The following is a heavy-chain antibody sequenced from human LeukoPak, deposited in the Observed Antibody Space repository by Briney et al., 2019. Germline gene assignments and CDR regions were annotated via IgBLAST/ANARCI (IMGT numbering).Heavy chain of an antibody. J-gene: IGHJ4*02. CDR3: ASSSSWYDY. V-gene: IGHV3-48*03. Sequence: GGSLRLSCAASGFTFSSYEMNWVRQALGKGLEWVSYISSSGSTIYYADSVKGRFTISRDNAKTSLYLQMNSLRAEDTAVYYCASSSSWYDYWGQGTLVTVSS. CDR2: ISSSGSTI. D-gene: IGHD6-13*01. CDR1: GFTFSSYE.